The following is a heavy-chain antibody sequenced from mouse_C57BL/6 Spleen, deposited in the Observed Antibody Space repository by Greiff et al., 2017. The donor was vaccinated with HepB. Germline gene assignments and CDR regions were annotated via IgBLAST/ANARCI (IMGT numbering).Heavy chain of an antibody. J-gene: IGHJ4*01. CDR1: GYTFTSYW. V-gene: IGHV1-64*01. CDR3: ARSGTVRAMDY. Sequence: QVQLQQPGAELVKPGASVKLSCKASGYTFTSYWMHWVKQRPGQGLEWIGMIHPNSGSTNYNEKFKSKATLTVDKSSSTAYMQLSSLTSEDSAVYYCARSGTVRAMDYWGQGTSVTVSS. D-gene: IGHD1-1*01. CDR2: IHPNSGST.